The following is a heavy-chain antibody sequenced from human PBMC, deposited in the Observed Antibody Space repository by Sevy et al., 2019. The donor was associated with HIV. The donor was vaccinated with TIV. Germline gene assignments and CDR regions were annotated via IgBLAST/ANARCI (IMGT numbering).Heavy chain of an antibody. D-gene: IGHD6-6*01. V-gene: IGHV4-30-4*01. CDR2: ISYTGNT. CDR3: AGDATEYTSSSVWFDP. Sequence: SETLSLTCTVSGGSISSGNYYWHWIRQPPGKGLEWIGYISYTGNTYYNPSLKSPVTISVDTSNNQFSLMLTSVTAADTAVDYCAGDATEYTSSSVWFDPWGQGTLVTVSS. J-gene: IGHJ5*02. CDR1: GGSISSGNYY.